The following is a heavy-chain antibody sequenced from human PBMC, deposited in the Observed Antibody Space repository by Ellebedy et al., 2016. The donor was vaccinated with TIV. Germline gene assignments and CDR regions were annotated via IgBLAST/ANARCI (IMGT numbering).Heavy chain of an antibody. CDR3: ARPRGITIFERILYFDL. D-gene: IGHD3-3*01. CDR2: ISYVGNNE. CDR1: GFTFNSYG. V-gene: IGHV3-30*03. J-gene: IGHJ2*01. Sequence: GESLKISCAASGFTFNSYGMHWVRQAPGKGLEWVAVISYVGNNEDYADSVKGRFTTYIDNSQNTLFLQMDSLRVEDTAVYYCARPRGITIFERILYFDLWGRGTLVTVSS.